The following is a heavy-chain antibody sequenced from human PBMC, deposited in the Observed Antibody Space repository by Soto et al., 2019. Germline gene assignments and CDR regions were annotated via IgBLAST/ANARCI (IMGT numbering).Heavy chain of an antibody. CDR3: ARDKRYCSSTSCYGYGMDV. CDR1: GFTFSSYS. D-gene: IGHD2-2*01. J-gene: IGHJ6*02. V-gene: IGHV3-21*01. Sequence: GGSLRLSCAASGFTFSSYSMNWVRQAPGKGLEWVSSISSSSSYIYYADSVKGRFTISRDNAKNSLYLQMNSLRAEDTAVYYCARDKRYCSSTSCYGYGMDVWGQGTTVTVSS. CDR2: ISSSSSYI.